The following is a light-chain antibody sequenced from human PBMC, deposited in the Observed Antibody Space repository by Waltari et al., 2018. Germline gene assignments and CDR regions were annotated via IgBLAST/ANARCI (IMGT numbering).Light chain of an antibody. CDR3: ETGGHGTWV. CDR2: VNRDASH. V-gene: IGLV4-69*01. J-gene: IGLJ3*02. CDR1: SGHSSNV. Sequence: QLVVTQSPSASAPLGASVKTTCTLSSGHSSNVIAWLQQQPAKGPRYLMKVNRDASHSKGAERGPGYLRKDNSAGRHSKGDEIPDRFSGASSGAERYLTSSSLQSDDEADDYCETGGHGTWVFGGGTKLTVL.